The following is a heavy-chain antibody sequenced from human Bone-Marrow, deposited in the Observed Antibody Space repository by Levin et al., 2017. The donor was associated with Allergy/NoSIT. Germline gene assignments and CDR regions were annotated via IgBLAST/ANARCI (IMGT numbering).Heavy chain of an antibody. CDR3: SRAPGNYEDDYYFYYMDV. CDR1: GFTFGDYV. D-gene: IGHD4-11*01. V-gene: IGHV3-49*03. Sequence: GSLRLSCTTSGFTFGDYVMSWFRQAPGKGLEWVGFIRSKPYGGTTEYAASVKGRFSIARDDSKSIAYLQMNSLKTEDTAVYYCSRAPGNYEDDYYFYYMDVWGKGTTVTVSS. CDR2: IRSKPYGGTT. J-gene: IGHJ6*03.